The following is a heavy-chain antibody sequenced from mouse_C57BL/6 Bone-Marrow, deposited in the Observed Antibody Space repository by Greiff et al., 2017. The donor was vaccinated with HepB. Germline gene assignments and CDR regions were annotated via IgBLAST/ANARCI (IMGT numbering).Heavy chain of an antibody. J-gene: IGHJ2*01. CDR3: ARHITTVVACDY. CDR1: GFTFSSYG. V-gene: IGHV5-6*01. D-gene: IGHD1-1*01. Sequence: EVQLVESGGDLVKPGGSLKLSCAASGFTFSSYGMSWVRQTPDKRLEWVATISSGGSYTYYPDSVKGRFTISRDNAKNTLYLQMSSLKSEDTAMYYCARHITTVVACDYWGQGTTLTVSS. CDR2: ISSGGSYT.